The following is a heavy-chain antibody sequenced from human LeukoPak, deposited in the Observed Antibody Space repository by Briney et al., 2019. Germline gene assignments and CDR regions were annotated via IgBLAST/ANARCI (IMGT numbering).Heavy chain of an antibody. D-gene: IGHD5-24*01. J-gene: IGHJ4*02. V-gene: IGHV3-33*08. CDR3: ARGRRDGIDY. CDR2: IWYDGSNK. Sequence: GGSLRLSCAASGFTFSTYAMSWVRQAPGKGLEWVAVIWYDGSNKYYADSVKGRFTISRDNSKNTLYLQMNSLRAEDTAVYYCARGRRDGIDYWGQGTLVTVSS. CDR1: GFTFSTYA.